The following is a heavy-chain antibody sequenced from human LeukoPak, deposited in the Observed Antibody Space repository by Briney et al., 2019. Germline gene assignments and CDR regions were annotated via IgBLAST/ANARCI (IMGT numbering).Heavy chain of an antibody. CDR3: ARRGRYSSGSYFDY. CDR1: GYSFTSYW. J-gene: IGHJ4*02. V-gene: IGHV5-51*01. CDR2: IYPGDSDT. Sequence: GESLKISCKGSGYSFTSYWIGWVRQVPGKGLEWMGIIYPGDSDTAYSPSFQCQGTVSADKSITTAYLQWSSLKASDTAMYYCARRGRYSSGSYFDYWGQGTLVTVSS. D-gene: IGHD5-18*01.